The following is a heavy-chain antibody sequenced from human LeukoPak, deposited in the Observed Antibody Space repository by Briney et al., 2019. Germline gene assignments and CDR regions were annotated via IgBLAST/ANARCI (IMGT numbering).Heavy chain of an antibody. J-gene: IGHJ4*02. V-gene: IGHV3-23*01. CDR3: AKDSPSAPVTSV. Sequence: GGSLRLSCAASGFIFSSYTMSWVRQAPGKGLEWVSTISGSGDSTYYVDSVKGRFTISRDNSKNTLYLQVNSLRAEDTAVYYCAKDSPSAPVTSVWGQGTLVTVSS. CDR1: GFIFSSYT. D-gene: IGHD4-17*01. CDR2: ISGSGDST.